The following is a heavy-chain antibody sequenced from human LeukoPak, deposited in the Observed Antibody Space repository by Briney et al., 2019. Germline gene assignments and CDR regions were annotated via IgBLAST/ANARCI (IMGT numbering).Heavy chain of an antibody. Sequence: SETLSLTCTVSGGSISSGGYYWSWIRQHPRKGLEWIGYTYHSGYTYYNPSLKSRVTISVDTSKNQFSLKLSSVTAADTAVYYCARGNYYGSGNTYYMDVWGKGTTVTVSS. CDR3: ARGNYYGSGNTYYMDV. V-gene: IGHV4-31*03. J-gene: IGHJ6*03. CDR1: GGSISSGGYY. CDR2: TYHSGYT. D-gene: IGHD3-10*01.